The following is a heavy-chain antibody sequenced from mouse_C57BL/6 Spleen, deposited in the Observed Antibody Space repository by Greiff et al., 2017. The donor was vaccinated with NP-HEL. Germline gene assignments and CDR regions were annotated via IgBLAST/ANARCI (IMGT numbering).Heavy chain of an antibody. D-gene: IGHD1-1*01. CDR1: GYTFTSYG. CDR3: ARKFFITSGGYAMDY. J-gene: IGHJ4*01. CDR2: IYPRSGNT. Sequence: QVQLKQSGAELARPGASVKLSCKASGYTFTSYGISWVKQRTGQGLEWIGEIYPRSGNTYYNEKFKGKATLTADKSSSTAYMELRSLTSEDSAVYFCARKFFITSGGYAMDYWGQGTSVTVSS. V-gene: IGHV1-81*01.